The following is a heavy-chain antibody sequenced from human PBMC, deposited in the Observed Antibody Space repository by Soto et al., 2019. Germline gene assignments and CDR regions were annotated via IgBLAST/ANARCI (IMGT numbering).Heavy chain of an antibody. CDR3: TTELGGAGDY. Sequence: EVHLVESGGGLVKPGGSLRISCAASGFTFSNAWMSWVRQAPGKGLEWVGRIKNKIDGGTRDYAAPVKGRFTISRDDSKNTLSLQMNSLKTEDTAVYYCTTELGGAGDYWGQGTLVTVSS. V-gene: IGHV3-15*01. J-gene: IGHJ4*02. CDR1: GFTFSNAW. D-gene: IGHD1-26*01. CDR2: IKNKIDGGTR.